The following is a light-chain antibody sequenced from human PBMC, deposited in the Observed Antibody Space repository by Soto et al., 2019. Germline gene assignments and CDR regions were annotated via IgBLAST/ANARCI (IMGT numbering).Light chain of an antibody. CDR3: QHYKSYPLT. CDR1: QSISSW. V-gene: IGKV1-5*03. Sequence: DIQMTQSPSTLSASVADRLTITCRASQSISSWLAWYQQKPGKAPKLLISKASSLESGVPSRFSGSGSGTEFTLTISSLQPDDFATYYCQHYKSYPLTFGGGTKVEI. J-gene: IGKJ4*01. CDR2: KAS.